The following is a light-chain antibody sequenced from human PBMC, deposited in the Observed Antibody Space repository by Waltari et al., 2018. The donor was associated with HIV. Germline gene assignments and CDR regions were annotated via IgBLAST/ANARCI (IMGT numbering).Light chain of an antibody. CDR1: NIGRQD. J-gene: IGLJ2*01. Sequence: SYALPHPPSTSVAAGQSAWITRWGSNIGRQDVQRYQQKLSQAPVLVVYDDSDRPSGIPERFSGSSSWNTATLTISRVEAGDEADFYCQVWDSSTDLRVFGGGTKLTVL. CDR3: QVWDSSTDLRV. CDR2: DDS. V-gene: IGLV3-21*02.